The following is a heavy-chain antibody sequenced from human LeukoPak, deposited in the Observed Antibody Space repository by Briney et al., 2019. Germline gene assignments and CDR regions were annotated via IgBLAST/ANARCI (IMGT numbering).Heavy chain of an antibody. V-gene: IGHV1-2*02. D-gene: IGHD6-13*01. CDR3: ARGPGSSSWFGY. CDR2: INPNFGGT. J-gene: IGHJ4*02. Sequence: ASVKVSCKASGYTFTGYYMHWVRQAPGQGLEWMGWINPNFGGTNYSQKFQGRVTMTRDTSISTAYMELRRLRSDDTAVYYCARGPGSSSWFGYWGQGTLVTVSS. CDR1: GYTFTGYY.